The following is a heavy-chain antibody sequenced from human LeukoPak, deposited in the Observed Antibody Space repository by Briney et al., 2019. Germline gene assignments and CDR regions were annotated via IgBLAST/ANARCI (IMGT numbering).Heavy chain of an antibody. CDR1: GFTFSSYH. Sequence: AGGSLRLSCAAPGFTFSSYHMNWVRQAPGKGLEWLSYIHSTSGSIHYADSVKGRFTISRDNAKNSLYLQMNSLRAEDTAVYYCSRVVQDVTGADYWGQGTLVIVSS. J-gene: IGHJ4*02. CDR3: SRVVQDVTGADY. V-gene: IGHV3-48*01. CDR2: IHSTSGSI. D-gene: IGHD3-9*01.